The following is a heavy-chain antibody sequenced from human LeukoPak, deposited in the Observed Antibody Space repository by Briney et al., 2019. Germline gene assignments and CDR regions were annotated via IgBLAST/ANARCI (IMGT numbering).Heavy chain of an antibody. J-gene: IGHJ4*02. CDR1: GGSISSSSYY. CDR3: ARGCSGYSYGYYFDY. Sequence: SETLSLTCTVSGGSISSSSYYWGWIRQPPGKGLEWIGNIYYSGSTYYNPSLKSRVTISVDTSKNQVSLKLTSVTAADTAVYYCARGCSGYSYGYYFDYWGQGTLVTVSS. CDR2: IYYSGST. D-gene: IGHD5-18*01. V-gene: IGHV4-39*07.